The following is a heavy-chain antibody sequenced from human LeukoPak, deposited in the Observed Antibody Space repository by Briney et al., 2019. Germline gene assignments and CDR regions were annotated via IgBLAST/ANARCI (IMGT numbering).Heavy chain of an antibody. J-gene: IGHJ4*02. CDR3: ARDTGSYSFDY. CDR1: GGSISSYY. D-gene: IGHD1-26*01. Sequence: ADTLSLTCTVSGGSISSYYWSWIRQPPGKGLEWIGYIYYSGSTNYNPSLKSRVTISVDTSKNQFSLKLSSVTAADTAVYYCARDTGSYSFDYWGQGTLVTVSS. V-gene: IGHV4-59*01. CDR2: IYYSGST.